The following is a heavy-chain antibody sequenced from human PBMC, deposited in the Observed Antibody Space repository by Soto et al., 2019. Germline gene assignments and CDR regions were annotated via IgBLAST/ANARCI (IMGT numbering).Heavy chain of an antibody. V-gene: IGHV4-61*08. J-gene: IGHJ4*02. CDR3: ARAGRYTSSY. CDR2: IYYTGST. Sequence: SETLSLTCTVSDASVSSDGSYWSWIRQPPGKGLEWIGYIYYTGSTTYNPSLKSRVTISLDTSKNQFSLKLTSVTAADTAISYCARAGRYTSSYWGQGTLVTVSS. D-gene: IGHD6-6*01. CDR1: DASVSSDGSY.